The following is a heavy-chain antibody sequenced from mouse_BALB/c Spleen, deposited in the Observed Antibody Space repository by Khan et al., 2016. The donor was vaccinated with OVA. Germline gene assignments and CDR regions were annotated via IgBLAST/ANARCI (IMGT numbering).Heavy chain of an antibody. J-gene: IGHJ4*01. Sequence: QVQLQQSGPGLVAPSQSLSITCTVSGFSLTSYGVHWVRQPPGQGLEWLGIIWGDGGTNYHSGLISRLSVSTDDYKSRVVLILNSLQTDDTATYYGARLNYYDYDRYGMDYWGHGTSVTASA. D-gene: IGHD2-4*01. V-gene: IGHV2-3*01. CDR1: GFSLTSYG. CDR3: ARLNYYDYDRYGMDY. CDR2: IWGDGGT.